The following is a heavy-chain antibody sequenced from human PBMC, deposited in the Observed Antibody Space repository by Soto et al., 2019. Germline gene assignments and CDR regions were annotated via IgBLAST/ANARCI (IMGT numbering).Heavy chain of an antibody. CDR3: AGDKGRGESAV. V-gene: IGHV1-18*01. CDR1: GYSFTSYG. CDR2: ISAYNGNT. D-gene: IGHD3-10*01. J-gene: IGHJ6*02. Sequence: QVQLVQSGAAVKKPGASVQVSCTASGYSFTSYGISWVRQAPGQGLEWMGWISAYNGNTNYAQKLQVRGTMTTDTPTSTAYMGLRSLRSDDTAVAWCAGDKGRGESAVGGQGTKVVVSS.